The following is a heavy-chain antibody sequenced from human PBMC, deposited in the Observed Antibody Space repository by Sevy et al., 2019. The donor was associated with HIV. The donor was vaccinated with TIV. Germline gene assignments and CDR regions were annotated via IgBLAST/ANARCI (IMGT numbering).Heavy chain of an antibody. J-gene: IGHJ4*02. CDR3: AKDLMPRKKLGWLSSPDDY. CDR2: ISGSGGST. CDR1: GFTFSSYA. Sequence: GGSLRLSCAASGFTFSSYAMSWVRQAPGKGLEWVSAISGSGGSTYYADSVKGRFTISRDNSKNTLYLQMNSLRAEDTAVYYCAKDLMPRKKLGWLSSPDDYWGQGTLVTVSS. V-gene: IGHV3-23*01. D-gene: IGHD6-19*01.